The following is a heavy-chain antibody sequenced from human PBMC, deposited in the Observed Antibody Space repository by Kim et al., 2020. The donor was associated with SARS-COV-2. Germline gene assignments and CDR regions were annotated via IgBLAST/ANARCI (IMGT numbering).Heavy chain of an antibody. J-gene: IGHJ4*02. V-gene: IGHV3-30*04. CDR2: ISYDGSNK. D-gene: IGHD3-9*01. CDR3: ATPLRYFDWLLSPFKY. Sequence: GGSLRLSCAASGFTFSSYAMHWVRQAPGKGLEWVAVISYDGSNKYYADSVKGRFTISRDNSKNTLYLQMNSLRAEDTAVYYCATPLRYFDWLLSPFKYWGQGTLVTVSS. CDR1: GFTFSSYA.